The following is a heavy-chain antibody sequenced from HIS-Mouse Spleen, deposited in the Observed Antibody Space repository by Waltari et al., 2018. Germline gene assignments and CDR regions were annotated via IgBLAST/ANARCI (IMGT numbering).Heavy chain of an antibody. CDR3: ARGLVAAGIFDY. CDR1: GGAISSYY. Sequence: QVQLQESGPGLVKPSETLSITCTVSGGAISSYYWSWIRQPPGKGLEWIGYIYYSGSTNYNPSLKSRITISVDTSKNQFSLKLSSVTAADTAVYYCARGLVAAGIFDYWGQGTLVTVSS. CDR2: IYYSGST. J-gene: IGHJ4*02. V-gene: IGHV4-59*01. D-gene: IGHD1-26*01.